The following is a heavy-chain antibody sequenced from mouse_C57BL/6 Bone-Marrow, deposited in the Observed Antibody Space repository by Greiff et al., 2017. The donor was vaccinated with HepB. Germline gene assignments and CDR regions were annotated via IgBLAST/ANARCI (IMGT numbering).Heavy chain of an antibody. J-gene: IGHJ2*01. CDR1: GYTFTDYE. V-gene: IGHV1-15*01. CDR3: TRWDYDYDY. CDR2: IDPETGGT. Sequence: VKLMESGAELVRPGASVTLSCKASGYTFTDYEMHWVKQTPVHGLEWIGAIDPETGGTAYNQKFKGKAILTADKSSSTAYMELRSLTSEDSAVYYCTRWDYDYDYWGQGTTLTVSS. D-gene: IGHD2-4*01.